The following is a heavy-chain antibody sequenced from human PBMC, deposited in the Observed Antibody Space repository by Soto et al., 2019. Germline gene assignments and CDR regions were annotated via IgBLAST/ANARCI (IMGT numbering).Heavy chain of an antibody. V-gene: IGHV1-69*06. J-gene: IGHJ5*02. CDR1: GGTFSSYA. CDR3: ARDQYYYDSSGYYRHNWFDP. CDR2: IIPIFGTA. Sequence: QVQLVQSGAEVKKPGSSVKVSCKASGGTFSSYAISWVRRAPGQGLEWMGGIIPIFGTANYAQKFQGRVTITADKSTSTAYMELSSLRSEDTAVYYCARDQYYYDSSGYYRHNWFDPWGQGTLVTVSS. D-gene: IGHD3-22*01.